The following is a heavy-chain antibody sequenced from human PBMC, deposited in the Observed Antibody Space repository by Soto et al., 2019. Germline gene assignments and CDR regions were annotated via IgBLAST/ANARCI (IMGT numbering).Heavy chain of an antibody. V-gene: IGHV3-23*01. CDR3: AKERLGRGIDY. J-gene: IGHJ4*02. CDR1: GFTFSNYA. Sequence: GSLRLSCAASGFTFSNYAMTWVRQAPGKGPEWISTVNNGGGGTYYADSVKGRFTISRDNSKNTLYLQASSLRAEDTAVYYCAKERLGRGIDYWGQGILVTVSS. CDR2: VNNGGGGT. D-gene: IGHD3-10*01.